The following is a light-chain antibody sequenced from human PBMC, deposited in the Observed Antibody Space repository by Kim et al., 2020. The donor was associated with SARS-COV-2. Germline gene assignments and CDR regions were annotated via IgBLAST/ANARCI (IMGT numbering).Light chain of an antibody. CDR2: WAS. J-gene: IGKJ2*01. CDR1: QNISYSSNNKNF. Sequence: RATINCKSSQNISYSSNNKNFLTWYQQKPGQPPKVLIYWASIRESGVPDRFSGSGSATDFTLTISSLQAEDVAVYYCQQYFATPYTFGQGTKLEI. V-gene: IGKV4-1*01. CDR3: QQYFATPYT.